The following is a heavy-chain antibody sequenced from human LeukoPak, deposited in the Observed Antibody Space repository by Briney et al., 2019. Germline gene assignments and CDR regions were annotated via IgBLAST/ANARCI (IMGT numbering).Heavy chain of an antibody. Sequence: PGGSLRLSCAASGFTVSSNYMSWVRQAPGKGLEWVSIIYRDGTTYYADSVKGRFTISRDNSKNTLYLEMNSLRAEDTAVYYCARVSPANGPKFDNWGKEPLVTSSS. D-gene: IGHD2-2*01. J-gene: IGHJ4*02. CDR3: ARVSPANGPKFDN. CDR2: IYRDGTT. V-gene: IGHV3-53*01. CDR1: GFTVSSNY.